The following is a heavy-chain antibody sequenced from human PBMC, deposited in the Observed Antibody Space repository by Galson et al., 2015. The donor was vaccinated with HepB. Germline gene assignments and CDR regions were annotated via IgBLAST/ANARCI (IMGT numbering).Heavy chain of an antibody. D-gene: IGHD5-12*01. V-gene: IGHV3-30-3*01. CDR2: ISYDGSNK. CDR1: GFTFSSYA. J-gene: IGHJ4*02. Sequence: SLRLSCAASGFTFSSYAMHWVRQAPGKGLEWVAVISYDGSNKYYADSVKGRFTISRDNSKNTLYLQMNSLRAEDTAVYYCARGERVLGATAFDYWGQGTLVTVSS. CDR3: ARGERVLGATAFDY.